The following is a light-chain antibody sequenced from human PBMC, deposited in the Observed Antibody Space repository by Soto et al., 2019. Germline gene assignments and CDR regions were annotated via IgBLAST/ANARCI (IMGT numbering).Light chain of an antibody. J-gene: IGKJ4*01. CDR3: MQGTYWSRLT. Sequence: DVVMTQSPLSLPVTLGQPASISCRSSQSLVYSDGNTYLNWFHQRPGQSTRRLIYKVSIRDSGVPDRFSGSGSGTDFTLKISRVEAEDVGVYYCMQGTYWSRLTLGGGTKVEIK. V-gene: IGKV2-30*01. CDR2: KVS. CDR1: QSLVYSDGNTY.